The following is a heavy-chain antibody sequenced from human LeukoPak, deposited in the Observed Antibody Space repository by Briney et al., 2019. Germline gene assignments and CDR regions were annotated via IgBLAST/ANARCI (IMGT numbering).Heavy chain of an antibody. CDR3: VRDVWGDRDGFFDF. V-gene: IGHV3-74*01. CDR1: GFTFSSYW. J-gene: IGHJ4*02. CDR2: INRDGRSA. D-gene: IGHD5-24*01. Sequence: GGSLRLSCEASGFTFSSYWMHWVRQAPGKGLVWVSRINRDGRSARYGEPVTGRFTMSRDNAKNTLYLQMNSLRVEDTAVYYCVRDVWGDRDGFFDFWGQGTLVTVSA.